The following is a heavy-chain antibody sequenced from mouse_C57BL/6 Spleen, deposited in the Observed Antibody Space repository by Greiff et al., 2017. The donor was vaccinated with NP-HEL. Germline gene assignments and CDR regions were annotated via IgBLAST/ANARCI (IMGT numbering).Heavy chain of an antibody. CDR2: IDPSDSYT. V-gene: IGHV1-69*01. J-gene: IGHJ1*03. Sequence: QVQLQQPGAELVMPGASVKLSCKASGYTFTSYWMHWVKQRPGQGLEWIGEIDPSDSYTNYNQKFKGKSTLTVDKSSSTAYMQLSSLTSEDSAVYYCARGCPWYFDVWGTGTTVTVAS. CDR1: GYTFTSYW. CDR3: ARGCPWYFDV.